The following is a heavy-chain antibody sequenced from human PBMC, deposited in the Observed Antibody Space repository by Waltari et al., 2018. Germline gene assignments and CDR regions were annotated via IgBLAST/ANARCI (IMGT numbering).Heavy chain of an antibody. Sequence: QVQLQESGPGLVEPSETLSLTCTVSGDSIRGHYWSWIRQPPGTGLEWIGYSFYSATTNYNPSLKSRGTISGDMAKNQFARRLTSMTAADTAVYYCARGFGAYCGDDCADPFDIWGRGTMVTVSS. CDR2: SFYSATT. D-gene: IGHD2-21*01. CDR1: GDSIRGHY. J-gene: IGHJ3*02. V-gene: IGHV4-59*11. CDR3: ARGFGAYCGDDCADPFDI.